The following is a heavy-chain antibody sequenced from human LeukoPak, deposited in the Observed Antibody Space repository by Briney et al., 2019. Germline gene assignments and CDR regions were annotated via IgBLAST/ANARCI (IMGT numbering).Heavy chain of an antibody. D-gene: IGHD3-9*01. V-gene: IGHV3-48*04. CDR3: ARVGYYDILTGYYPHYYYYGMDV. CDR1: GFTFSSYS. Sequence: GGSLRLSCAASGFTFSSYSMNWVRQAPGKGLEWVSYISSSSSTIYYADSVKGRFTISRDNAKNSLYLQMNSLRAEDTAVYYCARVGYYDILTGYYPHYYYYGMDVWGQGTTVTVSS. CDR2: ISSSSSTI. J-gene: IGHJ6*02.